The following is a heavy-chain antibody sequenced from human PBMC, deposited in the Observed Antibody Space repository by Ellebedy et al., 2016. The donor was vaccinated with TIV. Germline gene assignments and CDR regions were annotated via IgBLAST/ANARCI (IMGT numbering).Heavy chain of an antibody. Sequence: ASVKVSXXASGYTFTSYGISWVRQAPGQGLEWMGWISAYNGNTNYAQKLQGRVTMTTDTSTSTAYMELRSLRSDDTAVYYCARASSYYDFWSGYTNDYWGQGTLVTVSS. D-gene: IGHD3-3*01. J-gene: IGHJ4*02. CDR1: GYTFTSYG. V-gene: IGHV1-18*01. CDR3: ARASSYYDFWSGYTNDY. CDR2: ISAYNGNT.